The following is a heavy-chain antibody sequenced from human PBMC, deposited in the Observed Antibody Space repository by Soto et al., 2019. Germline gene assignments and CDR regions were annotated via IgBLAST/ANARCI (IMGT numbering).Heavy chain of an antibody. D-gene: IGHD3-3*01. CDR3: ARGGDFWSGYYTFPIDY. V-gene: IGHV1-8*02. J-gene: IGHJ4*02. Sequence: ASVKVSCKASGYTFNNYDIHWVRQAPGQGLEWMGWMNPNSGNTGYAQKFQGRVTMTRNTSISTAYMELSSLRSEDTAVYYCARGGDFWSGYYTFPIDYWGQGTLVTSPQ. CDR1: GYTFNNYD. CDR2: MNPNSGNT.